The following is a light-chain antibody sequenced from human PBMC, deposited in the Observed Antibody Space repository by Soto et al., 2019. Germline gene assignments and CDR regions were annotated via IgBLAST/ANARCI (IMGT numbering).Light chain of an antibody. Sequence: QSVLTQPPSASGTPGQRVTISCSGSSSNIGSNTVNWYQQLPGTAPKLLIYSNNERPSGVPDRFSGSKSGTSASLDISGLQSEEEAVYHCAAWDGTLKAWVFGGGTKVTVL. CDR2: SNN. J-gene: IGLJ3*02. CDR3: AAWDGTLKAWV. CDR1: SSNIGSNT. V-gene: IGLV1-44*01.